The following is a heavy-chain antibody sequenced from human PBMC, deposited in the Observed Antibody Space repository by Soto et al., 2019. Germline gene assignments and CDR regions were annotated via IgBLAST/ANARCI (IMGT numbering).Heavy chain of an antibody. J-gene: IGHJ4*02. D-gene: IGHD2-2*01. CDR2: ISGSGVST. V-gene: IGHV3-23*01. CDR1: EFTFSNYG. Sequence: EVQLLTSGGGLVQPGGSLRLSCAASEFTFSNYGMNWVRQAPGKGLDWVSAISGSGVSTYYADSVKGRFTISRDNSKNSRYLQMNSLRVEDTAIYYCTKQHAVVPRGHLDYWGQGSLVTVSS. CDR3: TKQHAVVPRGHLDY.